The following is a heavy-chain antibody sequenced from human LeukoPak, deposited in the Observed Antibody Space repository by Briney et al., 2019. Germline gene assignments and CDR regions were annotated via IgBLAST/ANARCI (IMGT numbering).Heavy chain of an antibody. CDR1: GFTFSSYA. V-gene: IGHV3-30-3*02. D-gene: IGHD4-17*01. Sequence: GGSLRLSCAASGFTFSSYAMHWVRQAPGKGLEWVAVISYDGSNKYYADSVKGRFTISRDNSKNTLYLQMNSLRAEDTAVYYCAKLGTVTLYFDYWGQGTLVTVSS. CDR3: AKLGTVTLYFDY. J-gene: IGHJ4*02. CDR2: ISYDGSNK.